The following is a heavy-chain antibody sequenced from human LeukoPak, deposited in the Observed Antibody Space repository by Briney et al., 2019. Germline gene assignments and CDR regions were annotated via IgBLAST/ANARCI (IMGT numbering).Heavy chain of an antibody. CDR3: ARGGVTVTPNVMDV. Sequence: ASVKVSCKASGYTFTSYGISWVRQAPGQGPEWMGCISAYNGNTNYTQKLQGRDTITTDTSTSRASLELRRMRSDDTAVYYCARGGVTVTPNVMDVWGQGTTVTASS. CDR2: ISAYNGNT. D-gene: IGHD4-11*01. V-gene: IGHV1-18*01. J-gene: IGHJ6*02. CDR1: GYTFTSYG.